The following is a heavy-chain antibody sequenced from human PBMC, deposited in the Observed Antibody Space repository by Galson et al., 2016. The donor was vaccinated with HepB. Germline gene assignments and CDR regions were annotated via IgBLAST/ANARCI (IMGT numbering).Heavy chain of an antibody. CDR1: GASISRGGDY. CDR2: IYYNGNT. D-gene: IGHD1-1*01. CDR3: AGEGNAGQSFDS. J-gene: IGHJ4*02. V-gene: IGHV4-31*03. Sequence: TLSLTCTVSGASISRGGDYWSWIRQHPGKGLEWIAYIYYNGNTYYNPSLSSRLSISLDTSKNQFSLKVRDVTAADTAVYYCAGEGNAGQSFDSWGQGTLVTVSS.